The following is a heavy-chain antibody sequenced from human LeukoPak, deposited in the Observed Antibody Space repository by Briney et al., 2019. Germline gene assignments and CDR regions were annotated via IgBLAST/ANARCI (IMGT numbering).Heavy chain of an antibody. CDR3: AKDRPANYYDSSGYPDPSDAFDI. V-gene: IGHV3-23*01. CDR1: GFTFSSYA. Sequence: GGSLRLSCAASGFTFSSYAMSWVRQAPGKGLEWVSAISGSGGSTYYADSVKGRFTISRDNSKNTLYLQMNSLRAEDTAVYYCAKDRPANYYDSSGYPDPSDAFDIWGQGTVVTVSS. CDR2: ISGSGGST. J-gene: IGHJ3*02. D-gene: IGHD3-22*01.